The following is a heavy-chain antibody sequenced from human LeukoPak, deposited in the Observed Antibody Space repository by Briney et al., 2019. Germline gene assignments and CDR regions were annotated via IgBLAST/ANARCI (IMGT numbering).Heavy chain of an antibody. J-gene: IGHJ3*02. CDR2: LSGSGGAT. CDR1: GFTFSNYA. Sequence: GGSLRLSCAASGFTFSNYAMAWVRQAPGKGLEWVSILSGSGGATYYADSVKGRFTISRDNSKNTLYLQMNSLRAEDTAVYYCARDSEAAKDAFDIWGQGTMVTVSS. V-gene: IGHV3-23*01. CDR3: ARDSEAAKDAFDI. D-gene: IGHD2-15*01.